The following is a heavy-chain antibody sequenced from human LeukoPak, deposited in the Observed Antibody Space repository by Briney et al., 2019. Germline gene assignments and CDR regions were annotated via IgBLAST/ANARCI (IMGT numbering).Heavy chain of an antibody. Sequence: SETLSLTCTVSGGSISSYYWSWIRQPAGKGLEWIGRIYSSGGTNYNPFLKSRVTISVDTSKNQFSLKLSSVTAADTAVYYCARSPQPADIVVVPAATPNAWGDWFDPWGQGTLVTVSS. CDR1: GGSISSYY. D-gene: IGHD2-2*01. CDR2: IYSSGGT. J-gene: IGHJ5*02. V-gene: IGHV4-4*07. CDR3: ARSPQPADIVVVPAATPNAWGDWFDP.